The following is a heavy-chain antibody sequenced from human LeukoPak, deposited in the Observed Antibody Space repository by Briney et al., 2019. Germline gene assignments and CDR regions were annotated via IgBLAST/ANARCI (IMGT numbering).Heavy chain of an antibody. V-gene: IGHV3-7*01. Sequence: GGSLRLSCAASGFTLSTYAMSWVRQAPGKGLEWVANINQDGSAENYVDSVKGRFTISRDNAKNSLYLQMNSLRAEDTAVYYCARKNYGDYSIWFDPWGQGTLVTVSS. J-gene: IGHJ5*02. D-gene: IGHD4-17*01. CDR1: GFTLSTYA. CDR2: INQDGSAE. CDR3: ARKNYGDYSIWFDP.